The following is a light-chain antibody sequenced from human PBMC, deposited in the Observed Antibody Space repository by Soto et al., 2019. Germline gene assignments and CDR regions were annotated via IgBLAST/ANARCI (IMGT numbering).Light chain of an antibody. CDR2: GAS. Sequence: EIVMTQSPATLSVSPGERATLSCRAGQNIHTNLAWYQQKPGQAPRLLIYGASTRAADVPARFSGGGSGTEFTLTISSLQSEDFAEYHCQQYHNWPPTFGQWTKV. V-gene: IGKV3-15*01. J-gene: IGKJ1*01. CDR3: QQYHNWPPT. CDR1: QNIHTN.